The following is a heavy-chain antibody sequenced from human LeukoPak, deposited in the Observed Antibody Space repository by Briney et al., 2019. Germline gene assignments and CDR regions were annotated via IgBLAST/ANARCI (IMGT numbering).Heavy chain of an antibody. CDR1: GYTLTELS. CDR2: FDPEDGET. CDR3: ATTFPGIAKYYFDY. D-gene: IGHD6-13*01. Sequence: ASVKVSCKVSGYTLTELSMHWVGQAPGKGLEWMGGFDPEDGETIYAQKFQGRVTMTEDTSTDTAYMELSSLRSEDTAVYYCATTFPGIAKYYFDYWGQGTLVTVSS. V-gene: IGHV1-24*01. J-gene: IGHJ4*02.